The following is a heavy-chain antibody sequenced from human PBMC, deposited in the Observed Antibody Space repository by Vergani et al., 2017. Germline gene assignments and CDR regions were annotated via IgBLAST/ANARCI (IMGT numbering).Heavy chain of an antibody. J-gene: IGHJ4*02. CDR3: ARDCGYYDILTGYYVPSPSDY. Sequence: QVQLVQSGAEVKKPGASVKVSCKASGYTFTSYYMHWVRQAPGQGLEWMGIINPSGGSTSYAQKFQGRVTMTRDTSTSTVYMGLSSLRSEDTAVYYCARDCGYYDILTGYYVPSPSDYWGQGTLVTVSS. V-gene: IGHV1-46*01. CDR2: INPSGGST. CDR1: GYTFTSYY. D-gene: IGHD3-9*01.